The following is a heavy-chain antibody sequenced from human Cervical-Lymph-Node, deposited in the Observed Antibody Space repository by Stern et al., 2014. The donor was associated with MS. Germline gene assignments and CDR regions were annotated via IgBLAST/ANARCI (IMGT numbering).Heavy chain of an antibody. CDR3: ARDRQWEISGPSDY. Sequence: EVQLVESGGGLVKRGGSLRLSCAASGFTFSTYWMHWVRQVPGKGMVWVARITTDASRTSYADSVKGRFTISRDNAKNTLYLQMDSLRADDTAVYYCARDRQWEISGPSDYWGPGTLVTVSS. CDR1: GFTFSTYW. V-gene: IGHV3-74*01. D-gene: IGHD1-26*01. CDR2: ITTDASRT. J-gene: IGHJ4*02.